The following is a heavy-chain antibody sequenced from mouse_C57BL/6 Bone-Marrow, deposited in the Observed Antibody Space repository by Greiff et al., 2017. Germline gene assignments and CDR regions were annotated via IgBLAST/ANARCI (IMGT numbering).Heavy chain of an antibody. CDR2: INPNNGVT. J-gene: IGHJ3*01. D-gene: IGHD2-3*01. CDR3: ARPDGYYPAWFAY. CDR1: GYTFTDYN. V-gene: IGHV1-18*01. Sequence: EVKLQESGPELVKPGASVKIPCKASGYTFTDYNMDWVKQSHGKSLEWIGDINPNNGVTIYNQKFKGKATLTVDKSSSTAYMELRSLTSEDTAVYYCARPDGYYPAWFAYWGQGTLVTVSA.